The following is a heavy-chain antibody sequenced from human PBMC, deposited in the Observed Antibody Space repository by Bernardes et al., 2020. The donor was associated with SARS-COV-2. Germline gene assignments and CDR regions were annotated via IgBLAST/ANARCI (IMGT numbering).Heavy chain of an antibody. CDR3: ALPQYYYDSSGYFQH. CDR2: ISYDGSNK. Sequence: GGSLRLSCAASGFTFSSYGMHWVRQAPGKGLEWVAVISYDGSNKYYADSVKGRFTISRDNSKNTLYLQMNSLRAEDTAVYYCALPQYYYDSSGYFQHWGQGTLVTVSS. CDR1: GFTFSSYG. V-gene: IGHV3-30*03. D-gene: IGHD3-22*01. J-gene: IGHJ1*01.